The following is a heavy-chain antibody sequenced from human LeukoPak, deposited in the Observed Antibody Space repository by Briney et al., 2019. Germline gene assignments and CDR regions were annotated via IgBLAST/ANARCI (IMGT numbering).Heavy chain of an antibody. D-gene: IGHD4-17*01. CDR1: GGSFSNYY. Sequence: SETLSLTCAVYGGSFSNYYWSWLRQPPGKGLEWIGEINYGGTTNYNPSLKSRVTISVDTSKTQFSLKLSSVTAADTAVYYCVRRTTPFDLWGRGTLVTVSS. J-gene: IGHJ2*01. CDR2: INYGGTT. CDR3: VRRTTPFDL. V-gene: IGHV4-34*01.